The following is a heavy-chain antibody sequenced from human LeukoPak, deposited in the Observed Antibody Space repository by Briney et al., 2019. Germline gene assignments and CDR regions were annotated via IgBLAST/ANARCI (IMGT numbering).Heavy chain of an antibody. CDR1: GGSFSSYY. CDR2: IYTSGST. D-gene: IGHD1-26*01. Sequence: SETLSLTCAVYGGSFSSYYWSWIRQPAGKGLEWIGRIYTSGSTNYNPSLKSRVTMSVDTSKNQFSLKLSSVTAADTAVYYCARDLVVGATNAFDIWGQGTMVTVSS. CDR3: ARDLVVGATNAFDI. V-gene: IGHV4-4*07. J-gene: IGHJ3*02.